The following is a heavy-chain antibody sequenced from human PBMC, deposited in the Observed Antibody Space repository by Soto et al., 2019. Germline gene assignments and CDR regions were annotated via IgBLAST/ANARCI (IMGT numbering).Heavy chain of an antibody. CDR2: INPNSVGT. CDR3: ARDQGVPAAIPHYYYYGMDV. V-gene: IGHV1-2*02. Sequence: GASVKVSCKASGYTFTGYYMHWERQAPGQGLEWMGWINPNSVGTNYAQKFQGRVTMTRDTSISTAYMELSRLRSDDTAVYYCARDQGVPAAIPHYYYYGMDVWGQGTTVPVSS. D-gene: IGHD2-2*02. CDR1: GYTFTGYY. J-gene: IGHJ6*02.